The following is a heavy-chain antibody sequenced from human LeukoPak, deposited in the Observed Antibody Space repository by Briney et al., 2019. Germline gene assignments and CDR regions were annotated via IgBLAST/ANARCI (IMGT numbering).Heavy chain of an antibody. CDR3: ARPMNEYDSSGFFHY. Sequence: GGSLRLSCAASGFTFSSYSMNWVRQAPGKGLEWVSSISSSSSYIYYADSVKGRFTISRDNAKNSLYLQMNSLRVEDTAVYYCARPMNEYDSSGFFHYWGQGTLVTVSS. CDR1: GFTFSSYS. V-gene: IGHV3-21*01. J-gene: IGHJ4*02. CDR2: ISSSSSYI. D-gene: IGHD3-22*01.